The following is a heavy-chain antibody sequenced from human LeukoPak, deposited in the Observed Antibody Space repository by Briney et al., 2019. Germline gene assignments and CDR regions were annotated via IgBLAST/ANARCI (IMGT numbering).Heavy chain of an antibody. CDR3: AAMDTAMVRYYYYYMDV. J-gene: IGHJ6*03. CDR2: IYHSGST. Sequence: SQTLSLTCSVSGGSISSGGYYWSWIRQPPGKGLEWIGYIYHSGSTYYNPSLKSRVTISVDRSKNQFSLKLSSVTAADTAVYYCAAMDTAMVRYYYYYMDVWGKGTTVTVSS. CDR1: GGSISSGGYY. D-gene: IGHD5-18*01. V-gene: IGHV4-30-2*01.